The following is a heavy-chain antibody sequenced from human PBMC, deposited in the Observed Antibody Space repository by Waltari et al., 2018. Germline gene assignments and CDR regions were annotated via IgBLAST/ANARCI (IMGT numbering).Heavy chain of an antibody. D-gene: IGHD6-19*01. J-gene: IGHJ3*02. V-gene: IGHV1-69*01. CDR3: ARDQTDVIAVAVRAFDI. CDR2: IIPIFGTA. CDR1: GLPFSSYA. Sequence: QVQLVESGGGVVKPGRSLSLSCAASGLPFSSYAISWVRQAPGQVLEWMGGIIPIFGTANYAQKFQGRVTITADESTSTAYMELSSLRSEDTAVYYCARDQTDVIAVAVRAFDIWGQGTMVTVSS.